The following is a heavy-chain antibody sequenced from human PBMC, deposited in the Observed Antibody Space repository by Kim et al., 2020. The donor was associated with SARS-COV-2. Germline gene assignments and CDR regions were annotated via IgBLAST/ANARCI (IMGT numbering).Heavy chain of an antibody. CDR1: GFTFSSYA. CDR2: ISGSGGST. J-gene: IGHJ4*02. Sequence: GGSLRLSCAASGFTFSSYAMSWVRQAPGKGLEWVSAISGSGGSTYYADSVKGRFTISRDNSKNTLYLQMNSLRAEDTAVYYCAKDPQLYSGSEGDYWGQGTLVTVSS. D-gene: IGHD1-26*01. CDR3: AKDPQLYSGSEGDY. V-gene: IGHV3-23*01.